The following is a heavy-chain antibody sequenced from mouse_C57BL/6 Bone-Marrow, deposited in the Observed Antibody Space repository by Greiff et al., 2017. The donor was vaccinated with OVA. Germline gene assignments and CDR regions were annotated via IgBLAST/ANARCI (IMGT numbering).Heavy chain of an antibody. CDR1: GYTFTSYW. J-gene: IGHJ3*01. CDR3: ATDYGSSYSFAY. V-gene: IGHV1-61*01. D-gene: IGHD1-1*01. Sequence: VQLQQPGAELVRPGSSVKLSCKASGYTFTSYWMDWVKQRPGQGLEWIGNIYPSDSETHYNQKFKDKATLTVDKSSSTAYMQLSSLTSEDSAVYYCATDYGSSYSFAYWGQGTLVTVSA. CDR2: IYPSDSET.